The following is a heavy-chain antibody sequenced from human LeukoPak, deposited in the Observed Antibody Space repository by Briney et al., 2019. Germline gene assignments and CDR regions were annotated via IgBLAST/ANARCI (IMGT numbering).Heavy chain of an antibody. V-gene: IGHV3-21*01. CDR3: ARDHYGSGSYYRYFDY. J-gene: IGHJ4*02. CDR2: ISSSSSYI. CDR1: GFTLSRYV. D-gene: IGHD3-10*01. Sequence: GGSLRLSCAASGFTLSRYVMSWVRQAPGKGLEWVSSISSSSSYIYYADSVKGRFTISRDNAKNSLYLQMNSLRAEDTAVYYCARDHYGSGSYYRYFDYWGQGTLVTVSS.